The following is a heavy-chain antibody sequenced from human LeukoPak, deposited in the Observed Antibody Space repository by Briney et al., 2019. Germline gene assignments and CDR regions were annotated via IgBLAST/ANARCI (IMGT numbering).Heavy chain of an antibody. Sequence: GGSLRLSCAASGFTFSDYGMNWVRQAPGKGLEWVAVISYDGSNKYYADSVKGRFTISRDNSKNTLYLQMNSLRAEDTAVYYCAKGSIAAAGTFDYWGQGTLVTVSS. CDR3: AKGSIAAAGTFDY. D-gene: IGHD6-13*01. J-gene: IGHJ4*02. V-gene: IGHV3-30*18. CDR1: GFTFSDYG. CDR2: ISYDGSNK.